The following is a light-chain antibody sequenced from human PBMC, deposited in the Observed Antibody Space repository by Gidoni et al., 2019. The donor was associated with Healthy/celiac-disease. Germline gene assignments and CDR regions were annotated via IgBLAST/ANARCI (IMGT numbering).Light chain of an antibody. V-gene: IGKV1-8*01. CDR3: QQYYSYPRT. J-gene: IGKJ1*01. Sequence: EDRVTITCRASQGISSYLAWYQQKPGKAPKLLIYAASTLQSGVPSRFSGSGSGTDFTLTISCLQSEDFATYYCQQYYSYPRTFGQGTKVEIK. CDR2: AAS. CDR1: QGISSY.